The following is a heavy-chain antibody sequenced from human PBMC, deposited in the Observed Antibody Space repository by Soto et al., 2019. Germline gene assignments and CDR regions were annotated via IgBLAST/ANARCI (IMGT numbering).Heavy chain of an antibody. Sequence: NPSETLSLTCTVSGGSISSYYWSWIRQPPGKGLEWIGYIYYSGSTNYNPSLKSRVTISVDTSKNQFSLKLSSVTAADTAVYYCARGSHNWNYGRRNDAFDIWGQGTMVTVSS. CDR2: IYYSGST. V-gene: IGHV4-59*01. CDR1: GGSISSYY. D-gene: IGHD1-7*01. CDR3: ARGSHNWNYGRRNDAFDI. J-gene: IGHJ3*02.